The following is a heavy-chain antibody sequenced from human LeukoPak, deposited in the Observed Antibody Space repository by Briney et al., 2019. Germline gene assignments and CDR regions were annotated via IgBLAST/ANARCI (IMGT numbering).Heavy chain of an antibody. CDR3: ARLPVAGSDY. Sequence: PSETLSLTCAVYGGSFSGYYWSWIRQPPGKGLEWIGEINHSGSTNYNPSLKSRVTISVDTSKNQFSLKLSSVTAADTAVYYCARLPVAGSDYCGQGTLVTVSS. V-gene: IGHV4-34*01. CDR2: INHSGST. CDR1: GGSFSGYY. D-gene: IGHD6-19*01. J-gene: IGHJ4*02.